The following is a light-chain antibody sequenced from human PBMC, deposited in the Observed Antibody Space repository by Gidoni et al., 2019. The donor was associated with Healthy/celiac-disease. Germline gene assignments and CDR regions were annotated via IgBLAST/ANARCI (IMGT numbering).Light chain of an antibody. V-gene: IGKV1-39*01. CDR1: QSITSN. J-gene: IGKJ1*01. Sequence: DIQMTQSPSSLSASVGDRVTITRRASQSITSNLNWYQQKPGKVPKLLIYAASSWQSGVPSRFSGMGSGTDFTLTISSLQPEDFATYHCQQSYSIPVTFGQGTKVEIK. CDR2: AAS. CDR3: QQSYSIPVT.